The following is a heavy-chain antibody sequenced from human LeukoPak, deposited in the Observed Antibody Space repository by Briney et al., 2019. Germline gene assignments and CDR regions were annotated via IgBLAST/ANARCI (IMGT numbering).Heavy chain of an antibody. CDR3: AKAESYGDGFHWFDP. CDR1: GFTFSSYG. J-gene: IGHJ5*02. D-gene: IGHD4-17*01. V-gene: IGHV3-30*18. CDR2: ISYDGSNK. Sequence: GGSLRLSCGASGFTFSSYGMHWVRQAPGKGLEWVATISYDGSNKFYTDSVKGRFTISRDNSKNTLFLQMNSLRAEDTAVYYCAKAESYGDGFHWFDPWGQGTLVTVSS.